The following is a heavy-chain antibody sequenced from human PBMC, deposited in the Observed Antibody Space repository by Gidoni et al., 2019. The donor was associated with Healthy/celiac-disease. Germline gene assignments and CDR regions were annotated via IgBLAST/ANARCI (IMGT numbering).Heavy chain of an antibody. J-gene: IGHJ4*02. CDR1: GGSFSGYY. D-gene: IGHD6-19*01. Sequence: QVQLQPWGAGLLKPSETLSLTCAVYGGSFSGYYLSWIRQPPGKGLEWIGEINHSGRTNYNPSLKSRVTISVDTSKNQFSLKLSSVTAADTAVYYCARSYSSGWYGVRYWGQGTLVTVSS. V-gene: IGHV4-34*01. CDR3: ARSYSSGWYGVRY. CDR2: INHSGRT.